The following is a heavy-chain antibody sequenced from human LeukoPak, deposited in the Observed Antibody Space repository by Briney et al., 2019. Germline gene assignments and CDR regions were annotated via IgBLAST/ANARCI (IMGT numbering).Heavy chain of an antibody. J-gene: IGHJ4*02. Sequence: GGSLRLSCAASGFTFSTYAVNWVRQAPGKGLEWVSTISGSGDSTYYADSVKGRFTISRDNSKDTLYLQMSSVRVDDTAVYYXXXXXXXXXXSRGFYWGYYFDSWGQGILVTVST. D-gene: IGHD3-22*01. CDR2: ISGSGDST. CDR3: XXXXXXXXXSRGFYWGYYFDS. V-gene: IGHV3-23*01. CDR1: GFTFSTYA.